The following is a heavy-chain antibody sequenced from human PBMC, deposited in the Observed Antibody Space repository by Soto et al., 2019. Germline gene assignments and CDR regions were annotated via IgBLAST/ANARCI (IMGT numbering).Heavy chain of an antibody. V-gene: IGHV1-8*02. D-gene: IGHD6-25*01. CDR3: ARRKERSGPHYFDY. CDR2: MNPYSGNT. Sequence: GASVKVSCKASGYTFTSYYMHWVRQAPGQGLEWMGRMNPYSGNTGYAQKFQGRVTVTRNTSISTVYMELSGLRPDDTAVYYCARRKERSGPHYFDYWGQGSQVTVSS. CDR1: GYTFTSYY. J-gene: IGHJ4*02.